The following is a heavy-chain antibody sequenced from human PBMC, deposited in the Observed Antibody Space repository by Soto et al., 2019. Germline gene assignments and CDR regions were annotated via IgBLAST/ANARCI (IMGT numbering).Heavy chain of an antibody. J-gene: IGHJ6*02. V-gene: IGHV3-74*01. CDR2: INNDGSTT. CDR3: ASQGLYYYGLDV. Sequence: GGSLRLSCAASGFHFSTYWMHWVRQAPGKGPVWVSRINNDGSTTRYADSVKGRFTISRDNAKNTLYLQMNSLRAEDTAVYYCASQGLYYYGLDVWGQGTTVTVSS. CDR1: GFHFSTYW.